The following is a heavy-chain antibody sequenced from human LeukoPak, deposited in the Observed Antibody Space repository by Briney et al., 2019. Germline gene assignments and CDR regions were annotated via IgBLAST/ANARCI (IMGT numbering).Heavy chain of an antibody. Sequence: NPSETLSLTCAVYGGSFSGYYWSWIRQPPGKGLEWIGEITHSGSTNYNPSLKSRVTISVDTSKNQFSLKLSSVTAADTAVYYCARPGYSGYDIDYWGQGTLVTVSS. J-gene: IGHJ4*02. V-gene: IGHV4-34*01. CDR1: GGSFSGYY. CDR3: ARPGYSGYDIDY. CDR2: ITHSGST. D-gene: IGHD5-12*01.